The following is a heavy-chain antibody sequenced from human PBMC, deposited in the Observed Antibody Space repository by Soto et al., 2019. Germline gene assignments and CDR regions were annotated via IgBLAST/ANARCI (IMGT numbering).Heavy chain of an antibody. CDR1: GGSISSGGYS. D-gene: IGHD1-7*01. Sequence: QLQLQESGSGLVKPSQTLSLTCAVSGGSISSGGYSWGWIRQPPGKGLEWIGYIYHSGSTYYNPSLKSRVTISVDRSKNQFSLKLSSVTAADTAVYYCASSGTTITEYFQHWGQGTLVTVSS. V-gene: IGHV4-30-2*01. J-gene: IGHJ1*01. CDR3: ASSGTTITEYFQH. CDR2: IYHSGST.